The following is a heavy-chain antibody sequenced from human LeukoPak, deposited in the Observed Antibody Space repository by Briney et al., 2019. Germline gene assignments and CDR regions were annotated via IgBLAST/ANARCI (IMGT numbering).Heavy chain of an antibody. D-gene: IGHD5-18*01. CDR1: GGSISSGGYY. Sequence: SETLSLTCTVSGGSISSGGYYWSWIRQHPGKGLEWIGYIYYSGSTNYNPSLKSRVTMSVDTSKNQFSLKLSSVTAADTAVYYCARDSSFNSYGAYYFDYWGQGTLVTVSS. CDR3: ARDSSFNSYGAYYFDY. J-gene: IGHJ4*02. CDR2: IYYSGST. V-gene: IGHV4-61*08.